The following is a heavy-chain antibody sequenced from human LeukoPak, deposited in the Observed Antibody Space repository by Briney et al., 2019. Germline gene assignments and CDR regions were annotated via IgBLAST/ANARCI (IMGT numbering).Heavy chain of an antibody. CDR1: GGSISSYG. CDR3: AKQGKIRHDYMDV. Sequence: SVKVSCKASGGSISSYGISWVRQAPGQGLEWMGRIISVFGTANYAQKFQDRVTITADIATNTAYMELTSLRSEDPAVYFCAKQGKIRHDYMDVWGNGTTVTVSS. J-gene: IGHJ6*03. D-gene: IGHD1/OR15-1a*01. CDR2: IISVFGTA. V-gene: IGHV1-69*06.